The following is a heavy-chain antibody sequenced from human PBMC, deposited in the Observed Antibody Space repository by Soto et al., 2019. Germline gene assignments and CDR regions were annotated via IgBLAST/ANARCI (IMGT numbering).Heavy chain of an antibody. CDR1: GITLSSYA. J-gene: IGHJ5*02. V-gene: IGHV3-23*01. CDR2: ISGSGGST. CDR3: AKVGGILTGCYWLSHNWFEP. D-gene: IGHD3-9*01. Sequence: PEVSMRLSCAPSGITLSSYAMSWVRQAPGKGLEWVPAISGSGGSTYYADSVKGRFTISRDTSKNTLYLQMNSLRAEDTAVYYCAKVGGILTGCYWLSHNWFEPWGRGTLVAVSS.